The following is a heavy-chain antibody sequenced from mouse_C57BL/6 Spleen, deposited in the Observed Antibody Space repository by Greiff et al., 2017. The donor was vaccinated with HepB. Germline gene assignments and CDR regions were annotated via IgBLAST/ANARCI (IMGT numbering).Heavy chain of an antibody. CDR1: GYTFTSYW. Sequence: QVQLQQPGAELVRPGTSVKLSCKASGYTFTSYWMHWVKQRPGQGLEWIGVIDPSDSYTNYNQKFKGKATLTVDTSSSTAYIQLRSLTSEDSAVYYCAREEVMITYFDYWGQGTTLPVSS. J-gene: IGHJ2*01. CDR2: IDPSDSYT. D-gene: IGHD2-3*01. V-gene: IGHV1-59*01. CDR3: AREEVMITYFDY.